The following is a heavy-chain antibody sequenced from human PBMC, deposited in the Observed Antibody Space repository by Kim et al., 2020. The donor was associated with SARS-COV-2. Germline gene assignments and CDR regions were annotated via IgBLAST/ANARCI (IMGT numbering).Heavy chain of an antibody. CDR3: AKSHVLLRDSYYDS. D-gene: IGHD3-16*01. J-gene: IGHJ4*02. V-gene: IGHV3-23*01. CDR2: ISGSGDYT. Sequence: GGSLRLSCAASGFAFSSYAMTWVRQTPGKGLEWVSAISGSGDYTFYTDSVKGRFTISRDNSKNTIYLQLNNMRAEDTALYKCAKSHVLLRDSYYDSWGQG. CDR1: GFAFSSYA.